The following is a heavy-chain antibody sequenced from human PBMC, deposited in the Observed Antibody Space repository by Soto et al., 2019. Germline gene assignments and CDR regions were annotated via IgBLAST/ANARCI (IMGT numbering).Heavy chain of an antibody. V-gene: IGHV4-59*08. CDR1: GGSISSYY. J-gene: IGHJ4*02. Sequence: SETLSLTCTVSGGSISSYYWSWIRQPPGKGLEWIGYIYYSGSTNYNPSLKSRVTISVDTSKNQFSLKLSSVTAADTAVYYCARHRSEYSGYDLGVDYWGQGTLVTVS. D-gene: IGHD5-12*01. CDR3: ARHRSEYSGYDLGVDY. CDR2: IYYSGST.